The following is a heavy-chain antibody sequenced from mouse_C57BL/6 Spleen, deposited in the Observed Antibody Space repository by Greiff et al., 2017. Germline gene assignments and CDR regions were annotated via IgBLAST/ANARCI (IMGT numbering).Heavy chain of an antibody. V-gene: IGHV1-9*01. CDR3: AVYYDYDEGFAY. J-gene: IGHJ3*01. Sequence: QVQLQQSGAELMKPGASVKLSCKATGYTFTGYWIEWVKQRPGHGLEWIGEILPGSGSTTYNEKFKCKATFTADTSSNTAYMQLSSLTTEDSAIYYCAVYYDYDEGFAYWGQGTLVTVSA. CDR2: ILPGSGST. D-gene: IGHD2-4*01. CDR1: GYTFTGYW.